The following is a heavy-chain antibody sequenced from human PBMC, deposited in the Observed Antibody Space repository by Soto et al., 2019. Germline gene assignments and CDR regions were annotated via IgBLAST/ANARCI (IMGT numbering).Heavy chain of an antibody. CDR3: ARIGVGELYYYYYGMDV. CDR2: INAGNGNT. D-gene: IGHD3-10*01. J-gene: IGHJ6*02. Sequence: ASVKVSCKASGYTFTNYAMHWVRQAPGQRLEWMGWINAGNGNTKYAQKFQGRVTMTRDTSISTAYMELSSLRSEDTAVYYCARIGVGELYYYYYGMDVWGQGTTVTVSS. V-gene: IGHV1-3*01. CDR1: GYTFTNYA.